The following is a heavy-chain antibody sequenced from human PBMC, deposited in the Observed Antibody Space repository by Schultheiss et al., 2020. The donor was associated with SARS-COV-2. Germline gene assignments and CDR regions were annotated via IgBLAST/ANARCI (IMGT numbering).Heavy chain of an antibody. CDR1: GFTFSSYW. CDR3: ASDIHSRYDILTDFKDI. D-gene: IGHD3-9*01. Sequence: GGSLRLSCAASGFTFSSYWMHWVRQAPGKGLVWVSVIYSGGSTYYADSVKGRFTISRDNSKNTLYLQMNSLRAEDTAVYYCASDIHSRYDILTDFKDIWGQGTLVTVSS. J-gene: IGHJ4*02. CDR2: IYSGGST. V-gene: IGHV3-66*01.